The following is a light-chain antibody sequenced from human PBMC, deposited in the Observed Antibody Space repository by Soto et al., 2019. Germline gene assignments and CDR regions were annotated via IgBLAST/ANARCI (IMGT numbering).Light chain of an antibody. Sequence: EIVLTQSPGTLSLSPGERATLSCRASQSVRSTFLAWFQQKPGQAPRLVIYGASSRAAGIPDRFSGSGSGTDVTLTISRLEPEDFAVYYCQQYGSSPVTFGPGTKVDIK. V-gene: IGKV3-20*01. CDR1: QSVRSTF. CDR3: QQYGSSPVT. J-gene: IGKJ3*01. CDR2: GAS.